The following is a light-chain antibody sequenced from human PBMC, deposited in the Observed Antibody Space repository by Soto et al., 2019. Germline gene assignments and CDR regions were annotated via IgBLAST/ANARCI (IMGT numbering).Light chain of an antibody. J-gene: IGLJ2*01. V-gene: IGLV1-44*01. Sequence: QSVLTQPPSASGTPGQRVTISCSGSSSNIGSHTVDWYQQLPGLAPKLLIDSNNQRPSGVPDRFSGSKSGTSASLAISGLRSEDEADYYCASWDDSLTGHVVFGGGTKVTVL. CDR1: SSNIGSHT. CDR2: SNN. CDR3: ASWDDSLTGHVV.